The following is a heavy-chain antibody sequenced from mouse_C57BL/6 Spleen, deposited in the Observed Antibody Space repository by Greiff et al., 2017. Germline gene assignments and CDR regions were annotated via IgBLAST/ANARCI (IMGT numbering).Heavy chain of an antibody. V-gene: IGHV5-12*01. J-gene: IGHJ2*01. CDR1: GFTFSDYY. CDR3: ARQTLYSNYFDY. D-gene: IGHD2-5*01. Sequence: EVKLQESGGGLVQPGGSLKLSCAASGFTFSDYYMYWVRQTPEKRLEWVAYISNGGGSTYYPDTVKGRFTISRDNAKNTLYLQMSRLKSEDTAMYYCARQTLYSNYFDYWGQGTTLTVSS. CDR2: ISNGGGST.